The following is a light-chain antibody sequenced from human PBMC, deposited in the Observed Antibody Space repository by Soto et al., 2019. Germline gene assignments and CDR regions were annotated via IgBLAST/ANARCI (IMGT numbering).Light chain of an antibody. CDR2: GAS. V-gene: IGKV3-15*01. CDR3: QQYNTLPPYT. J-gene: IGKJ2*01. Sequence: EIVMTQSPATLSVSPGERATLSCRASQSVSSNLAWYQQKTGQAPRLLIYGASTRTTGIPARFSGSGSGTEFTLAISSLQSEDCSVYYCQQYNTLPPYTFGQGTKLEIK. CDR1: QSVSSN.